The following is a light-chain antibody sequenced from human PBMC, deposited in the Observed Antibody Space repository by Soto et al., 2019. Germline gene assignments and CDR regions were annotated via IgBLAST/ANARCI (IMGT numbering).Light chain of an antibody. CDR3: QQYHSFSFT. V-gene: IGKV1-5*01. J-gene: IGKJ2*01. CDR1: QSITYW. Sequence: DIQMTQSPSSLDASVGDRVTITCRASQSITYWLAWYQQKPGRAPKLLIYEVFNLQSWVPSRFSGRGSGTEFTRTISSLQPDDSATYYCQQYHSFSFTCGQGTKLEI. CDR2: EVF.